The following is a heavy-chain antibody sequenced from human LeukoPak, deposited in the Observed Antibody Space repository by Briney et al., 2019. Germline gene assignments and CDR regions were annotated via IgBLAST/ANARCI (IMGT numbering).Heavy chain of an antibody. CDR1: GYTFGNYY. D-gene: IGHD5-24*01. J-gene: IGHJ1*01. CDR2: INPSGGSA. V-gene: IGHV1-46*01. Sequence: GASVKVSCKASGYTFGNYYMHWVRQAPGQGLEWMGVINPSGGSANYAHRFQGRLTMTRDTSTTTVYMELTSLTSEDTAVYYCARDKRGQGWLQLQYFQHWGQGTLVTVSS. CDR3: ARDKRGQGWLQLQYFQH.